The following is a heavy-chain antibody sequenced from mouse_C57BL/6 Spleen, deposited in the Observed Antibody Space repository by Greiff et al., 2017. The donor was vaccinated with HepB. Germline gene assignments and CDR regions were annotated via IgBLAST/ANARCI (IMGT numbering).Heavy chain of an antibody. Sequence: EVQLVESGGGLVKPGGSLKLSCAASGFTFSDYGMHWVRQAPEKGLEWVAYISSGSSTIYYADTVKGRFTISRDNAKNTLFLQMTSLRSEDTAMYYCARGGNYYGSSWYFDVWGTGTTVTVSS. V-gene: IGHV5-17*01. D-gene: IGHD1-1*01. CDR2: ISSGSSTI. CDR1: GFTFSDYG. CDR3: ARGGNYYGSSWYFDV. J-gene: IGHJ1*03.